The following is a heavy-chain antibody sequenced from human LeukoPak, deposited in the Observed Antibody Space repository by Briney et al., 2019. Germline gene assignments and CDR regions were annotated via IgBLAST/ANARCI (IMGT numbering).Heavy chain of an antibody. CDR1: GYSFSNYW. Sequence: GEALKISCKASGYSFSNYWIAWVRQMPGKGLEWMGIIYPGDSDTRYSPSFEGQVAISADKSINTAYLQWSSLEASDTAMYYCARHETGPYFDYWGQGTLVTVSS. V-gene: IGHV5-51*01. D-gene: IGHD1-1*01. CDR3: ARHETGPYFDY. J-gene: IGHJ4*02. CDR2: IYPGDSDT.